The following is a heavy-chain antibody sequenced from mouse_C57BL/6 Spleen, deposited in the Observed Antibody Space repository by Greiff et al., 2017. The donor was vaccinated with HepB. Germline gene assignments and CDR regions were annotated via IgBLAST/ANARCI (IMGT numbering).Heavy chain of an antibody. CDR2: ISSGSSTI. CDR1: GFTFSDYG. CDR3: ARGITTVPLAY. Sequence: DVMLVESGGGLVKPGGSLKLSCAASGFTFSDYGMHWVRQAPEKGLEWVAYISSGSSTIYYADTVKGRFTISRDNAKNTLFLQMTSLRSEDTAMYYCARGITTVPLAYWGQGTLVTVSA. V-gene: IGHV5-17*01. D-gene: IGHD1-1*01. J-gene: IGHJ3*01.